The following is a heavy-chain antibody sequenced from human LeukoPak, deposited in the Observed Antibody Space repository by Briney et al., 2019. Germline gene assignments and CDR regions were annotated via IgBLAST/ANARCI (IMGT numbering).Heavy chain of an antibody. J-gene: IGHJ3*02. CDR1: GFTFSGSA. CDR2: IRSKANSYAT. D-gene: IGHD1-1*01. V-gene: IGHV3-73*01. Sequence: GGSLKLSWAASGFTFSGSAMHWVRQASGKGLEWVGRIRSKANSYATAYAGAVKGRFTISRDDSKNTAYLQMNSLKTEDTAVYYCTRRPGTTGTAFDIWGQGTMVTVSS. CDR3: TRRPGTTGTAFDI.